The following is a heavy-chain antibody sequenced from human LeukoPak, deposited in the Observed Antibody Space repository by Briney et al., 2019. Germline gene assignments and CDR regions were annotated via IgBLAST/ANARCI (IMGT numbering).Heavy chain of an antibody. Sequence: VASVKVSCKASGYTFTSYGISWVRQAPGQGLEWMGWISAYNGNTNYAQKLQGRVTMTTDTSTSTAYMELSSLRSEDTAVYYCARDQYSGSRLIDYWGQGTLVTVSS. CDR1: GYTFTSYG. V-gene: IGHV1-18*01. D-gene: IGHD1-26*01. CDR3: ARDQYSGSRLIDY. CDR2: ISAYNGNT. J-gene: IGHJ4*02.